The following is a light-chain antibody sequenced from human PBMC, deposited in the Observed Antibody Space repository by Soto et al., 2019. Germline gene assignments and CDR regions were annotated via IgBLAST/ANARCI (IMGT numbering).Light chain of an antibody. V-gene: IGKV1-6*02. Sequence: IQMTQSPLSLSASVGDRVIITCRASHDIGNDLGWYQQKPGKAPNLLIYAASTLPSRVPSRFSGSGAGTVFTLTISRLHPEDFANYLCLQDYALPRTFGQGTNVE. CDR1: HDIGND. CDR3: LQDYALPRT. J-gene: IGKJ1*01. CDR2: AAS.